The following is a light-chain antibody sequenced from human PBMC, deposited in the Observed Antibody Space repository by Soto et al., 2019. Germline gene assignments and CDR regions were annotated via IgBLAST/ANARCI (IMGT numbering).Light chain of an antibody. V-gene: IGKV3-15*01. CDR2: GAS. J-gene: IGKJ5*01. CDR1: QSVSSN. CDR3: QQFNNWPPT. Sequence: EIVMTQSPATLSVSPGERATLSCRASQSVSSNLAWYQQKPGQAPRLLISGASTRATGIPARFSGIGSGTEFTLTISSLQSEDFGIYYCQQFNNWPPTFGQGTRLEIK.